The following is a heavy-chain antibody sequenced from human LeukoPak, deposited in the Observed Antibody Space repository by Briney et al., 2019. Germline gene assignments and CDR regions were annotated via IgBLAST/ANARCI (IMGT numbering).Heavy chain of an antibody. Sequence: PGGSLRLSCAASGFTFIASPIHWVRQASGKGLEWVGRITGTHATAYSATLKGRFTISRDDSKYTTFLQMNSLETEDTAVYYCTREGCGDTSCYTNDYWGQGTLVTVSS. D-gene: IGHD2-2*02. V-gene: IGHV3-73*01. J-gene: IGHJ4*02. CDR3: TREGCGDTSCYTNDY. CDR1: GFTFIASP. CDR2: ITGTHAT.